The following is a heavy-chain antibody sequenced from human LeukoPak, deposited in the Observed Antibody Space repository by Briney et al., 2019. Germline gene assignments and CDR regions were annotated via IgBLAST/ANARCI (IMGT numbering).Heavy chain of an antibody. D-gene: IGHD1-26*01. V-gene: IGHV3-64*01. J-gene: IGHJ6*02. CDR3: ARVGGSVYYYYYGMDV. Sequence: GGSLRLSCAASGFTFSSYAMHWVRQAPGKGLESVSAISSNGGSTYYANSVKGRFTISRDNSKNTLYLQMGSLRAEDMAVYYCARVGGSVYYYYYGMDVWGQGTTVTVSS. CDR2: ISSNGGST. CDR1: GFTFSSYA.